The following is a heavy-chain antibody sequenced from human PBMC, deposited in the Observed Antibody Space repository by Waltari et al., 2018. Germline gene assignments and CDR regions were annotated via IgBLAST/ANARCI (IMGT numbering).Heavy chain of an antibody. CDR3: ASPPPTGGSSFDF. CDR1: GDSISSNYFR. CDR2: RHYSGTA. D-gene: IGHD3-16*01. Sequence: QLQLQESGPGLVTPSETLSLTCLVSGDSISSNYFRWGWIRRPPGKGLEWIGHRHYSGTADYNPSLKGRASILVDTSRRHFSLELSSVTAADTAIYYCASPPPTGGSSFDFWGQGIQVTVTS. J-gene: IGHJ4*02. V-gene: IGHV4-39*07.